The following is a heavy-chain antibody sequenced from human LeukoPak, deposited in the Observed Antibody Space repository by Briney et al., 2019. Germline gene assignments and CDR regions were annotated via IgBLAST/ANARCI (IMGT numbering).Heavy chain of an antibody. J-gene: IGHJ6*02. CDR3: AAVPSVAVAGSGYYYYGMDV. Sequence: ASVKVSCKASGYTFTSYYMHWVRQAPGQGLEWMGIINPSGGSTSYAQKFQGRVTMTRDTSTSTVYMELSSLRSEDTAVYYCAAVPSVAVAGSGYYYYGMDVWGQGTTVTVSS. CDR2: INPSGGST. V-gene: IGHV1-46*01. CDR1: GYTFTSYY. D-gene: IGHD6-19*01.